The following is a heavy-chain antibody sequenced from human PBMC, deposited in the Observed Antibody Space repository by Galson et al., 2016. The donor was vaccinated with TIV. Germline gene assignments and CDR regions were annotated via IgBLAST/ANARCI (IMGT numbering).Heavy chain of an antibody. CDR1: GFTFGRHW. CDR2: IKQDGDYK. D-gene: IGHD1-1*01. Sequence: SLRLSCAASGFTFGRHWMGWVRQAPGKGLEWVANIKQDGDYKYYVDSVKGRFTISRDNDKNSLYLQMNSLRAEDTAVYYCARGNDPGATYSLDYWGQGTLVTVSS. CDR3: ARGNDPGATYSLDY. V-gene: IGHV3-7*01. J-gene: IGHJ4*02.